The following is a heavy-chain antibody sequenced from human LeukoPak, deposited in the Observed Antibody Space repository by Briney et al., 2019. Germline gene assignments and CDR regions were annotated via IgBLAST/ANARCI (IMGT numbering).Heavy chain of an antibody. CDR1: GGSISNYY. CDR2: IYYSGST. V-gene: IGHV4-59*01. CDR3: GRVNYYHHYMDV. Sequence: SETLSLTCTVSGGSISNYYWSWIRQPPGKGLEWIGYIYYSGSTRYNPSLKSRFTISVDTSKNQFSLKVSSVTAADTAVYYCGRVNYYHHYMDVWGKGTTVTVSS. J-gene: IGHJ6*03.